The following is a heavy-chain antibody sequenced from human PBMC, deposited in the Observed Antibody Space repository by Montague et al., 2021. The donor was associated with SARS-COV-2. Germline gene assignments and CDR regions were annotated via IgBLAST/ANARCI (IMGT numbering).Heavy chain of an antibody. CDR2: THYNGTT. D-gene: IGHD2-8*02. J-gene: IGHJ4*02. CDR1: SGSLSGYY. V-gene: IGHV4-59*12. CDR3: ARGTAYDHFYY. Sequence: SETLSLTCTASSGSLSGYYWNWIRQPPGKGLEWIGFTHYNGTTKYNPSLKSRLNMSLDTSKNQFSLTLNSVTAADTAIYYCARGTAYDHFYYWGQGAPVTVAS.